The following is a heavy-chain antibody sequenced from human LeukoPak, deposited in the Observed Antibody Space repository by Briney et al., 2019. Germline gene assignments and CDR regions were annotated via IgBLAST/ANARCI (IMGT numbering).Heavy chain of an antibody. Sequence: SETLSLTCTVSGGSISGGGYYWTWLRQHPGKGLEWIAYIYYSGSTYYNPSLKSRATISADTSNNQFSLELTSVTAADTAVYYCARGVVVVPASYFDYWGQGTLVTVSS. CDR2: IYYSGST. V-gene: IGHV4-31*03. CDR3: ARGVVVVPASYFDY. J-gene: IGHJ4*02. CDR1: GGSISGGGYY. D-gene: IGHD2-2*01.